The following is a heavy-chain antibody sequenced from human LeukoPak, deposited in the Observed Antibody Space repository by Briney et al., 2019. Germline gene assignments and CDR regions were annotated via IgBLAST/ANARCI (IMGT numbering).Heavy chain of an antibody. CDR2: IYYSGST. Sequence: PSETLSLTCTVSGGSISSYYWSWIRQPPGKGLEWIGYIYYSGSTNYNPSLKSRVTISVDTSKNQFSLKLSSVTAADTAVYYCARRRGWLRHLFDYWGQGTLVTVSS. V-gene: IGHV4-59*01. CDR3: ARRRGWLRHLFDY. J-gene: IGHJ4*02. CDR1: GGSISSYY. D-gene: IGHD5-12*01.